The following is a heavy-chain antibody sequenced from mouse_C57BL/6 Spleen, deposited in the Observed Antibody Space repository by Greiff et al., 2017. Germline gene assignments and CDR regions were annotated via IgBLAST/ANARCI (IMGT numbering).Heavy chain of an antibody. CDR3: AGFITTPVFAY. V-gene: IGHV14-2*01. CDR1: GFNIKDYY. J-gene: IGHJ3*01. Sequence: EVQLQQSGAELVKPGASVKLSCTASGFNIKDYYMHWVKQRTEQGLEWIGRIDTEDGETQYAPKFQGKATITADTSSNTAYLQLSSLTSVHTAVDYCAGFITTPVFAYWGQGTLVTVSA. CDR2: IDTEDGET. D-gene: IGHD1-1*01.